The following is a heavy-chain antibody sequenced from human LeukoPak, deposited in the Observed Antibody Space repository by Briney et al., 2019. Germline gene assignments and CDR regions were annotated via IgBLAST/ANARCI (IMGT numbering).Heavy chain of an antibody. CDR1: GFTFSNAW. CDR2: IKSKTDGGTT. J-gene: IGHJ4*02. V-gene: IGHV3-15*01. Sequence: PGGSLRLSCAASGFTFSNAWMSWVRQAPGKGLEWVGRIKSKTDGGTTDYAAPVKGRFTISRDDSKNTLYLQMNSLKTEDTAVYYCTTEGGYFDSRFDYWGQGTLVTVSS. CDR3: TTEGGYFDSRFDY. D-gene: IGHD3-9*01.